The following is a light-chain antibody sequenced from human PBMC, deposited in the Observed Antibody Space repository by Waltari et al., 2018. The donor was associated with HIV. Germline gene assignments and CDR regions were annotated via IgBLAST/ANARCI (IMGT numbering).Light chain of an antibody. CDR1: SSDVGSYDL. CDR3: CSYATDRNFV. V-gene: IGLV2-23*02. CDR2: EVS. J-gene: IGLJ7*01. Sequence: QSALTQPASVSGPPGQSFTISCTGTSSDVGSYDLVSWYQKYPGKAPKLMIYEVSKRPSGVSNRFSGSKSGNTASLTISGLQTEDEAEYYCCSYATDRNFVFGGGTQLTVL.